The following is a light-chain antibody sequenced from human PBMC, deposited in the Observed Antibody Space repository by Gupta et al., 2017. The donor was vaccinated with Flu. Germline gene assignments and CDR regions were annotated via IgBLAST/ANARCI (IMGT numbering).Light chain of an antibody. CDR2: KVS. CDR1: QSRVFGDGNTY. CDR3: WQGNRWPYT. J-gene: IGKJ2*01. Sequence: DDEKPTYSPSLPVTLGQPASTTCRPSQSRVFGDGNTYLSWFQQRPGHSPRRLIYKVSNRDCGVPDRFSGSGSGTDFTLKISRVQAEDFGVYYCWQGNRWPYTFGQGTKMEIK. V-gene: IGKV2-30*01.